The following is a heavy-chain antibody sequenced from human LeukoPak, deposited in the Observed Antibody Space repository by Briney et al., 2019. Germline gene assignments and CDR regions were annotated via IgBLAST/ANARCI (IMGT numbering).Heavy chain of an antibody. V-gene: IGHV1-2*02. Sequence: ASVKVSCKASGYTFTDYYIHWVRQAPGQGLEWMGWINPKTGDTNDAQKFQGRVTMTRDTSISTSYMELSSLISDDTAVYYCVREGEVPAGSLPSWFDPWGQRTLLTVSS. D-gene: IGHD2-2*01. CDR3: VREGEVPAGSLPSWFDP. CDR2: INPKTGDT. J-gene: IGHJ5*02. CDR1: GYTFTDYY.